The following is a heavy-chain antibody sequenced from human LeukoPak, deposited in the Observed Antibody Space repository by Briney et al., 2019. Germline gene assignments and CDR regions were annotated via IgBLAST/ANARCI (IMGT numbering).Heavy chain of an antibody. Sequence: PSETLSLTCTVSGDSISSYYWSWIRQPPGKGLEWIEYIYYSGSTNCNPSLKSRLTISVDTSRNQFSLGLNSVTAADTAVYYCALRGGIGWWHFDPWGQGTLVTLSS. CDR1: GDSISSYY. D-gene: IGHD2-8*02. V-gene: IGHV4-59*08. CDR2: IYYSGST. J-gene: IGHJ5*02. CDR3: ALRGGIGWWHFDP.